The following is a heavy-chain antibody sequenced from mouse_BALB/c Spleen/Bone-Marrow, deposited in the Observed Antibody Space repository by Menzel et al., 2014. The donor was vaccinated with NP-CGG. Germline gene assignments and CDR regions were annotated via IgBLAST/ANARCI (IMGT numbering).Heavy chain of an antibody. D-gene: IGHD2-13*01. CDR2: ISNGGGST. CDR1: GFTFSDYY. J-gene: IGHJ4*01. Sequence: EVNVVESGGGLVQPGGSLKLSCATSGFTFSDYYMYRVRRTPEKRLEWVAYISNGGGSTYYPDTVKGRFTTSRDNAKNTLYLQMSRLKSEDTAMYYCARQDYSYYYAMDYWGQGTSVTVSS. V-gene: IGHV5-12*02. CDR3: ARQDYSYYYAMDY.